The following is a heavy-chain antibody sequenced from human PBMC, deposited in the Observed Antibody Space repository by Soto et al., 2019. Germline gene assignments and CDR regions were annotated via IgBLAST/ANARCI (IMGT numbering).Heavy chain of an antibody. J-gene: IGHJ6*02. CDR3: AREVRDCSGGSCSHYYYGMDV. D-gene: IGHD2-15*01. Sequence: SETLSLTCTVSGGSILNGGHYWTWIRQHPGKGLEWIGRIFFSGNTHYNPALKSRLTFSLDTAKNQFSLKLTSVTAADTAVYYCAREVRDCSGGSCSHYYYGMDVWGQGTTVTVSS. CDR1: GGSILNGGHY. CDR2: IFFSGNT. V-gene: IGHV4-31*03.